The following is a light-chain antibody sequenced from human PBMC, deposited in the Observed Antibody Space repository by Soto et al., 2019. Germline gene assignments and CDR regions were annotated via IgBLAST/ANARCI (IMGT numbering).Light chain of an antibody. J-gene: IGLJ2*01. CDR1: SSDVGGYNY. V-gene: IGLV2-14*01. Sequence: QAVVTQPASVSGSPGQSITISFTGTSSDVGGYNYVSWYQQHPGKAPKLMIYEVSNRPSGVSNRFSGSKSGNTASLTISGLQAEDEADYYCSSYSSSSTDVVFGGGTKLTVL. CDR2: EVS. CDR3: SSYSSSSTDVV.